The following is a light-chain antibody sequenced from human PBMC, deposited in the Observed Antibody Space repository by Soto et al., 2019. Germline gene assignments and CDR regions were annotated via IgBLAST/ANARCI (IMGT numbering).Light chain of an antibody. CDR2: GAS. V-gene: IGKV3-20*01. Sequence: EIAVSKSPGTLSLSQGERATLSCRASRRVSSSHLAWYQQKPGQAPRLVIYGASSRATGIPDRFSGIGSGTDFPLTISGLEQADGGTYLCQQQGGTTDTFGLGTQLDIK. CDR1: RRVSSSH. CDR3: QQQGGTTDT. J-gene: IGKJ1*01.